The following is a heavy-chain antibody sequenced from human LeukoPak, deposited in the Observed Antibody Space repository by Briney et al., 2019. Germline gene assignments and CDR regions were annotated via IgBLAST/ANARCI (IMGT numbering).Heavy chain of an antibody. CDR2: ISSSRRYI. V-gene: IGHV3-21*01. J-gene: IGHJ4*02. D-gene: IGHD4-17*01. CDR3: ARDTPYGDYYFDY. CDR1: GFTFSDYT. Sequence: PGGSLRLSCAASGFTFSDYTMNWVRQAPGKGLEWVSSISSSRRYIYYADSVKGRFTISRDNAKNSLYLQMNSLRAEDTAVYYCARDTPYGDYYFDYWGQGTLVTVSS.